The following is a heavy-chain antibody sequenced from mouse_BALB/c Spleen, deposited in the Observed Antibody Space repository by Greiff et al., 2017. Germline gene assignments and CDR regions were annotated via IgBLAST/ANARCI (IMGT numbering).Heavy chain of an antibody. Sequence: EVQLVESGGGLVKLGGSLKLSCAASGFTFSSYYMSWVRQTPEKRLELVAAINSNGGSTYYPDTVKGRFTISRDNAKNTLYLQMSSLKSEDTALYYCARRLLGAMDYWGQGTSVTVSS. D-gene: IGHD1-2*01. J-gene: IGHJ4*01. CDR2: INSNGGST. V-gene: IGHV5-6-2*01. CDR1: GFTFSSYY. CDR3: ARRLLGAMDY.